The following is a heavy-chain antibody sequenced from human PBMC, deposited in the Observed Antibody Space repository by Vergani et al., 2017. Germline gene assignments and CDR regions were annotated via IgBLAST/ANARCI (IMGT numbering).Heavy chain of an antibody. CDR3: AGTPGIAAAGTGWFDP. V-gene: IGHV3-23*04. Sequence: EVQLVESGGGLVQPGGSLRLSCAASGFTFSSYAMSWVRQAPGKGLEWVSAISGSGGSTYYADSVKGRFTISRDNSKNTLYLQMNSLRAEDTAVYYCAGTPGIAAAGTGWFDPWGQGTLVTVSS. D-gene: IGHD6-13*01. J-gene: IGHJ5*02. CDR2: ISGSGGST. CDR1: GFTFSSYA.